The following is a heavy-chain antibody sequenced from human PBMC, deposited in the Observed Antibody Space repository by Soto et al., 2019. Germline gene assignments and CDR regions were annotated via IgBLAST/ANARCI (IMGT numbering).Heavy chain of an antibody. CDR2: INPNGGGT. J-gene: IGHJ6*02. V-gene: IGHV1-46*01. CDR3: AREVGSNSCTDYYGMDV. D-gene: IGHD6-13*01. Sequence: QVQLVQSGAEMKKPGASVKVSCKASGYVFTNYFMHWVRQAPGQGLEWMGIINPNGGGTSYAQKFEGRVTMTRDSATSTVYMDQSSLRSEDTALYFCAREVGSNSCTDYYGMDVWGQGTSVTVSS. CDR1: GYVFTNYF.